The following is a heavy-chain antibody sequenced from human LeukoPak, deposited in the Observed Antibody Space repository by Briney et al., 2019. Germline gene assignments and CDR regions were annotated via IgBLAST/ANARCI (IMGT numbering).Heavy chain of an antibody. D-gene: IGHD3-22*01. V-gene: IGHV4-34*01. J-gene: IGHJ4*02. CDR1: GGSFSGYF. CDR3: ASSFYYDRRDY. Sequence: SETLSLTCVVYGGSFSGYFWSWIRKPPGKGLEWIGEITPSGSTNYNPSLKSRVSISIDTSKKKLSLRLTSVAAADAAVYYCASSFYYDRRDYWGQGTLVTVSS. CDR2: ITPSGST.